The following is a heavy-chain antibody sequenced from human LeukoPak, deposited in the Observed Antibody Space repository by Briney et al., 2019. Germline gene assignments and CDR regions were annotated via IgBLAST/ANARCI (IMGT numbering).Heavy chain of an antibody. Sequence: SVKVSCKASGGTFSSYAISWVRQAPGQGLEWMGGIIPIFGTANYAQKFQGRVTITADKSTSTAYMELSSLRSEDTAVYYCARDPFGPKDWFDPWGQGTLVTVSS. CDR3: ARDPFGPKDWFDP. CDR1: GGTFSSYA. J-gene: IGHJ5*02. V-gene: IGHV1-69*06. CDR2: IIPIFGTA. D-gene: IGHD3-16*01.